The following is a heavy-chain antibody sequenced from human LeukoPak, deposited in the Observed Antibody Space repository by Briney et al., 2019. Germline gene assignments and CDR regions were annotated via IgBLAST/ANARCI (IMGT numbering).Heavy chain of an antibody. V-gene: IGHV4-39*01. J-gene: IGHJ4*02. CDR1: GGSISSSSYY. Sequence: SETLSLTCTVSGGSISSSSYYWGWIRQPPGKGLEWIGSIYYSGSTYYNPSLKSRVTISVDTSKNQFSLKLSSVTAADTAVYYCASYDSSGLNFDYWGQGTLVTVSS. CDR3: ASYDSSGLNFDY. CDR2: IYYSGST. D-gene: IGHD3-22*01.